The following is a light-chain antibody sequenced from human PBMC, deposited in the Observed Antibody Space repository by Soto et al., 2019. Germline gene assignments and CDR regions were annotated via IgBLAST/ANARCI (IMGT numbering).Light chain of an antibody. CDR1: QTMRSSD. V-gene: IGKV3-15*01. Sequence: EIVLTQSPGTLSLSPGERATLSCRASQTMRSSDLAWYQQKPGQAPRLFIYGAFTRATGIPARISGSGSGTEFTLTISSLQSEDVAVYYCQQYNNWPWTFGQGTKVDIK. CDR3: QQYNNWPWT. J-gene: IGKJ1*01. CDR2: GAF.